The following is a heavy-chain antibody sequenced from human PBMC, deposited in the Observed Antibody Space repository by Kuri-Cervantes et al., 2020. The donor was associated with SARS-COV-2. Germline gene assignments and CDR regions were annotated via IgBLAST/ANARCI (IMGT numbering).Heavy chain of an antibody. CDR1: GFTFSNYD. Sequence: GGSLRLSCAASGFTFSNYDIHWVRQAPGKGLEWVAVISYDGSNKYYADSVKGRFTISRDNSKNTLYLQMNSLRAEDTAVYYCARDPYYYDSTVLDVWGQGTTVTVSS. CDR2: ISYDGSNK. D-gene: IGHD3-22*01. J-gene: IGHJ6*02. CDR3: ARDPYYYDSTVLDV. V-gene: IGHV3-30*03.